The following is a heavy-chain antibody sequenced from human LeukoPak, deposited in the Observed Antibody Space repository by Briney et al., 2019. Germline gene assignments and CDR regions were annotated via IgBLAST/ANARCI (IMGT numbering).Heavy chain of an antibody. Sequence: ASVKVSCKASGYTFTSYDINWVRQATGQGLEWMGWMNRNSGNTGYAQKFQGRVTMTRNTSISTAYMELSSLRSEDTAVYYCARSGLPMVRGVIIKSYYYYGMDVWGQGTTVTVSS. D-gene: IGHD3-10*01. CDR1: GYTFTSYD. CDR3: ARSGLPMVRGVIIKSYYYYGMDV. J-gene: IGHJ6*02. V-gene: IGHV1-8*01. CDR2: MNRNSGNT.